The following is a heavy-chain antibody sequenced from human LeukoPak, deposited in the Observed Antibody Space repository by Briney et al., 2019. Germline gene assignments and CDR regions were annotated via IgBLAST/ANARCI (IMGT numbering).Heavy chain of an antibody. D-gene: IGHD5-18*01. V-gene: IGHV3-21*01. CDR3: AGALEGYSYGTTFDY. Sequence: GGSLGLSCAASGFTFSSYSMNWVRQAPGKGLKWVSSISSSSSYIYYADSVKGRFTISRDNAKNSLYLQMNSLRAEDTAVYYCAGALEGYSYGTTFDYWGQGTLVTVSS. CDR2: ISSSSSYI. J-gene: IGHJ4*02. CDR1: GFTFSSYS.